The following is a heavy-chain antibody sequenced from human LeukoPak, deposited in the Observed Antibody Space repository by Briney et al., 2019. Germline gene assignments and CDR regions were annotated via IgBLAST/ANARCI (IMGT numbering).Heavy chain of an antibody. CDR2: IYYSGST. V-gene: IGHV4-59*01. D-gene: IGHD3-22*01. Sequence: SEALSLTCTVSGGSISNYYWSWIRQPPGKGLEWIGYIYYSGSTNYNPSLKSRVTISVDTSKNRFSLNLSSVTAADTAVYYCARNYFDSTAFDIWGQGTMVTVSS. J-gene: IGHJ3*02. CDR3: ARNYFDSTAFDI. CDR1: GGSISNYY.